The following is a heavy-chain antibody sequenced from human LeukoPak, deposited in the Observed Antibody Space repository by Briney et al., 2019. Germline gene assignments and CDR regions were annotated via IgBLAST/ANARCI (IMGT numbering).Heavy chain of an antibody. J-gene: IGHJ4*02. V-gene: IGHV4-59*01. Sequence: SETLSLTCTVSGGSISSYYWSWIRQPPGKGLEWIGYIYYSGSTNYNPSLKSRVTISVVTSKNQFSLKLSSVTAADTAVYYCARVSGNLLVDYWGQGTLVTVSS. CDR2: IYYSGST. CDR1: GGSISSYY. CDR3: ARVSGNLLVDY. D-gene: IGHD6-13*01.